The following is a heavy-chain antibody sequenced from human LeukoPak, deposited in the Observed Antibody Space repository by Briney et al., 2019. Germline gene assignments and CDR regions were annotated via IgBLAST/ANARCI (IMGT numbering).Heavy chain of an antibody. CDR2: ISYDGSNK. CDR1: GFTFRIYA. CDR3: ARDVGDEGNY. D-gene: IGHD3-16*01. V-gene: IGHV3-30*09. Sequence: QPGRSLRLSCAGSGFTFRIYAMHWVRQAPGKGLEWVAVISYDGSNKDYADSVKGRFAISRDNSKNTLFLQMNRLRAEDTAVYYCARDVGDEGNYWGQGTLVTVSS. J-gene: IGHJ4*02.